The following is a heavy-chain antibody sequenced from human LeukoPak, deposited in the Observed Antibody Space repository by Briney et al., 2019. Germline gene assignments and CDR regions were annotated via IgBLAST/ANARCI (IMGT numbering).Heavy chain of an antibody. V-gene: IGHV3-21*01. D-gene: IGHD6-19*01. CDR3: ARDAGYSSGWYDYFDC. CDR1: GFTFSSYG. CDR2: ISSSSTYI. J-gene: IGHJ4*02. Sequence: GRSLRLSCAASGFTFSSYGMHWVRQAPGKGLEWVSSISSSSTYIHYADSVKGRFTISRDNAKNSLYLQMNSLRAEDTAMYYCARDAGYSSGWYDYFDCWGQGTLVTVSS.